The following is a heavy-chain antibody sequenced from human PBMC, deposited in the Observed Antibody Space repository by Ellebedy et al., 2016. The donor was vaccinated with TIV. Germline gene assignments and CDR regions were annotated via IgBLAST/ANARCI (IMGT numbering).Heavy chain of an antibody. D-gene: IGHD6-6*01. V-gene: IGHV3-33*08. CDR2: IWFDGSNK. CDR3: AREKSIAARPLGY. J-gene: IGHJ4*02. CDR1: GFTFSSYG. Sequence: GESLKISCAASGFTFSSYGMHWVRQAPGKGLEWVAVIWFDGSNKYYADSVKGRFTISRDNSKNTLYLQMNSLRAEDTAVYYCAREKSIAARPLGYWGQGTLVTVSS.